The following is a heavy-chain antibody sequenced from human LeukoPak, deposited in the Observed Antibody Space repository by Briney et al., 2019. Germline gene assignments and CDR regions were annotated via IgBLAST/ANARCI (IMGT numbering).Heavy chain of an antibody. J-gene: IGHJ6*03. D-gene: IGHD6-6*01. Sequence: ASVKVSCKASGYTFTGYYMHWVRQAPGQGREWMGRINPNSGGTNYAQKFQGRVTMTRDTSISTAYMELSRLRSDDTAVYYCARVSSSSLDYYYYYMDVWGKGTTVIVSS. CDR2: INPNSGGT. CDR3: ARVSSSSLDYYYYYMDV. CDR1: GYTFTGYY. V-gene: IGHV1-2*06.